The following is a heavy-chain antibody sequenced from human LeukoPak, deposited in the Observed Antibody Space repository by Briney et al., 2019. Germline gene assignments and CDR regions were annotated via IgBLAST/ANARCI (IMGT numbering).Heavy chain of an antibody. Sequence: SETLSLTCTVSGGSISSYYWSWIRQPAGKGLEWIGRIYTSGSTNYNPSLKSRVTMSVDTSKNQFSLKLSSVTAADTAVYYCARVAYGSGSYYMAHYYYYYMDVWGKGTTVTVSS. CDR1: GGSISSYY. J-gene: IGHJ6*03. V-gene: IGHV4-4*07. D-gene: IGHD3-10*01. CDR2: IYTSGST. CDR3: ARVAYGSGSYYMAHYYYYYMDV.